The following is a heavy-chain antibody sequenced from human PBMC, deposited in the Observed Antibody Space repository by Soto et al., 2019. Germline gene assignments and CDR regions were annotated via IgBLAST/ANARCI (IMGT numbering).Heavy chain of an antibody. Sequence: QITLKESGPTLVKPTQTLTLTCTFSGFSLSISGVGVGWIRQPPGKALEWLAVIYWDDDERYSPSLKSSLTITKDTSKNQVVLTMTNVDPVDTATYYCAHGVGSGNSAYFQHWGQGTLVTVSS. CDR1: GFSLSISGVG. J-gene: IGHJ1*01. D-gene: IGHD3-3*01. CDR3: AHGVGSGNSAYFQH. CDR2: IYWDDDE. V-gene: IGHV2-5*02.